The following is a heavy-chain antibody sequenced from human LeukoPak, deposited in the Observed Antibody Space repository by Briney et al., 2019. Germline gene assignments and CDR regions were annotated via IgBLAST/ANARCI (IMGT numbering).Heavy chain of an antibody. CDR1: GFTFSSYG. V-gene: IGHV3-23*01. J-gene: IGHJ5*02. Sequence: PGGSLRLSCAASGFTFSSYGMSWVRQAPGKGLEWVSAISGSGGSTYYADSVKGRFTISRDNAKNSLYLQMNSLRAEDTALYYCARDRIRAGKGAFWFDPWGQGTLVTVSS. CDR3: ARDRIRAGKGAFWFDP. CDR2: ISGSGGST.